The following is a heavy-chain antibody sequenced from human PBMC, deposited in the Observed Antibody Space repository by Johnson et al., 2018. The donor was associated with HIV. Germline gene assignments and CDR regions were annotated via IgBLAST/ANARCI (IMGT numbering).Heavy chain of an antibody. J-gene: IGHJ3*02. CDR3: ARDCSSWRHAFDI. V-gene: IGHV3-7*05. Sequence: VQLVESGGGLAQPGGSLRLPCAASGFTFSSYRMSWVRQAPGKGLEWVANIKEDGSEKDYVDSAQGRFTIPRDNPKSSLYLQMNSVRAEDTAVYYCARDCSSWRHAFDIWGQGTMVTVSS. D-gene: IGHD6-13*01. CDR2: IKEDGSEK. CDR1: GFTFSSYR.